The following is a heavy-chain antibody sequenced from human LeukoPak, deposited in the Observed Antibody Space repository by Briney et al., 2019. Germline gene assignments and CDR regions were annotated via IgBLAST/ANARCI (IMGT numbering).Heavy chain of an antibody. J-gene: IGHJ4*02. CDR2: LSGSGGST. CDR3: AKGMLVGDY. D-gene: IGHD6-6*01. Sequence: PGGSLRLSCAASGFTFSSYGMSWVRQAPGKGLEWVSGLSGSGGSTYYAASVNGRFNISRDNSKNTLYLQMNSLRAEDTAVYYCAKGMLVGDYWGQGTLVTVSS. CDR1: GFTFSSYG. V-gene: IGHV3-23*01.